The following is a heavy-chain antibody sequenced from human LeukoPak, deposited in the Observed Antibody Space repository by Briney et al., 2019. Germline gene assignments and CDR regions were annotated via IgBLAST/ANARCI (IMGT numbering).Heavy chain of an antibody. CDR2: INGNGGRR. Sequence: PGGSLRLSCAPSGFTFDDYGMSWVRQAPGKGLEWVSGINGNGGRRGYVDHVKRRFTISRDNAKNSLYLQMNSLRAEDTALYYCARDSKRYYDFWSGYGGTAEEYYFDYWGQGTLVTVSS. D-gene: IGHD3-3*01. CDR3: ARDSKRYYDFWSGYGGTAEEYYFDY. CDR1: GFTFDDYG. J-gene: IGHJ4*02. V-gene: IGHV3-20*04.